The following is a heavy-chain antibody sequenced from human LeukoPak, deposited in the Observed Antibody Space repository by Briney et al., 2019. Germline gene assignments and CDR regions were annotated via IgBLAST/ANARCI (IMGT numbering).Heavy chain of an antibody. CDR2: INTDGSST. CDR1: GFTFSSYW. CDR3: ARRPYSSSWYYFDY. J-gene: IGHJ4*02. Sequence: HPGGSLRLSCAASGFTFSSYWMHWVRQAPGKGLVWVSRINTDGSSTSYADSVKGRFTISRDNAKNSLYLQMSSLRAEDSAVYYCARRPYSSSWYYFDYWGQGTLVTVSS. V-gene: IGHV3-74*01. D-gene: IGHD6-13*01.